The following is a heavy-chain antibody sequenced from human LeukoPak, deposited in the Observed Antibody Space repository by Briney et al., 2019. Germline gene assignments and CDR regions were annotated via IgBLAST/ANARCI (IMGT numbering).Heavy chain of an antibody. Sequence: PGGSLSLSCAASGYTFSSYGMHWIRQAPGKGLEWVAFIRYDGSIKYYADSVKGRFTISRDNAKNSLYLQMNSLRAEDTAVYYCASSSPYWGQGTLVTVSS. V-gene: IGHV3-30*02. CDR3: ASSSPY. CDR2: IRYDGSIK. CDR1: GYTFSSYG. J-gene: IGHJ4*02. D-gene: IGHD6-13*01.